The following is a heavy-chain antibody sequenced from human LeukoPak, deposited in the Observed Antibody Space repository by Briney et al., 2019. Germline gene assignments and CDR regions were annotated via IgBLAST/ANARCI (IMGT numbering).Heavy chain of an antibody. V-gene: IGHV3-23*01. CDR1: GFTFRSFA. D-gene: IGHD1-26*01. CDR2: IDDGGSNK. CDR3: AKSGIVGATFRMDY. Sequence: GGSLRLSCATSGFTFRSFAMSWVRQAPGKGLEWVSTIDDGGSNKYYADSVKGRFTISRDDPKNTLYLQMNSLRAEDTAIYYCAKSGIVGATFRMDYWGQGTLVTVSS. J-gene: IGHJ4*02.